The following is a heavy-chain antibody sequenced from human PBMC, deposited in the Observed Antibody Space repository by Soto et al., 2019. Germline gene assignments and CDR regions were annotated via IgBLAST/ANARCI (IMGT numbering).Heavy chain of an antibody. CDR1: GFTFSSYG. CDR2: ISYDGSNK. D-gene: IGHD6-19*01. V-gene: IGHV3-30*18. CDR3: AKDRGLARDYYYYGMDV. J-gene: IGHJ6*02. Sequence: QVQLVESGGGVVQPGRSLRLSCAASGFTFSSYGMHWVRQAPGKGLEWVAVISYDGSNKYYADSVKGRFTISRDNSKNTXYLQMNSLRAEDTAVYYCAKDRGLARDYYYYGMDVWGQGTTVTVSS.